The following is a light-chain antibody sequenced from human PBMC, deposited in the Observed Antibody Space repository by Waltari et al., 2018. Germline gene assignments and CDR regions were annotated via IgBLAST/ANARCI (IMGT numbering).Light chain of an antibody. V-gene: IGLV2-23*02. J-gene: IGLJ3*02. CDR1: STYVAASNL. Sequence: QSALAQPASASGSAGQSSTFSCTGNSTYVAASNLLPMYQHHPRSTPKLMIYDVTKPPSGVTERFSGSKSDNTAFLTISGVQAEDEGDYYCCSYGGRSTLVFGGGTKLTVL. CDR3: CSYGGRSTLV. CDR2: DVT.